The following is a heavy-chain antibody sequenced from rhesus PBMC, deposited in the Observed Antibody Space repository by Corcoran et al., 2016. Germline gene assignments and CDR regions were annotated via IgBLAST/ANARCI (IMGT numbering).Heavy chain of an antibody. D-gene: IGHD3-3*01. J-gene: IGHJ4*01. CDR3: ARFTGYYPNFDS. Sequence: QVQLQESGPGLLKPSETLSLTCAVSGGSISGYYWNWIRQPPGGGRGWIGYIGGSSGITYYPPSLKSRLNFSTDTAKSQFSLKLSSVTAADTAVYYCARFTGYYPNFDSWGQGVLVTVSS. V-gene: IGHV4-165*02. CDR1: GGSISGYY. CDR2: IGGSSGIT.